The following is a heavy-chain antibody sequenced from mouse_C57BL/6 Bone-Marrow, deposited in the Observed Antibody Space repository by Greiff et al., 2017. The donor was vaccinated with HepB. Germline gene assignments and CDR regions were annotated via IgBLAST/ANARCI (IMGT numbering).Heavy chain of an antibody. CDR1: GYTFTSYW. V-gene: IGHV1-74*01. Sequence: VQLQQPGAELVKPGASVKVSCKASGYTFTSYWMHWVKQRPGQGLEWIGRIHPSDSDTNYNQKFKGKATLTVDKSSSTAYMQLSSLTSEDSAVYYCAIGVYYYGSSYVWFAYWGQGTLVTVSA. CDR2: IHPSDSDT. CDR3: AIGVYYYGSSYVWFAY. D-gene: IGHD1-1*01. J-gene: IGHJ3*01.